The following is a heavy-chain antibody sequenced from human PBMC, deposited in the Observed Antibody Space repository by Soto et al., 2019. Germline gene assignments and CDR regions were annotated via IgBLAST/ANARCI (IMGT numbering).Heavy chain of an antibody. J-gene: IGHJ6*02. V-gene: IGHV3-30*18. CDR1: GLNFIGFC. D-gene: IGHD5-12*01. CDR2: ISYDETLE. Sequence: WVSMRLSWSAAGLNFIGFCVHRISKETGKGLEWVAVISYDETLEYYAESVRGRFTLSRDNSKKTLDLQIKSPRGWDTAGYFCVKVPDPMATDRSYTGTDVGVQGTTVTVSS. CDR3: VKVPDPMATDRSYTGTDV.